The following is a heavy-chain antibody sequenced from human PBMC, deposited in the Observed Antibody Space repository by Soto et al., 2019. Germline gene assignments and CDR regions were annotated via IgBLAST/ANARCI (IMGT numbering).Heavy chain of an antibody. CDR3: ARWGQQTTGWFDP. J-gene: IGHJ5*02. CDR2: IWYDGSNK. D-gene: IGHD4-17*01. CDR1: GFTFSSYG. Sequence: QVQLVESGGGVVQPGRSLRLSCAASGFTFSSYGMHWVRQAPGKGLEWVAVIWYDGSNKYYADSVKGRFTISRDNSKNPLYLQMNSLRAEDAAVYYCARWGQQTTGWFDPWGQGTLVTVSS. V-gene: IGHV3-33*01.